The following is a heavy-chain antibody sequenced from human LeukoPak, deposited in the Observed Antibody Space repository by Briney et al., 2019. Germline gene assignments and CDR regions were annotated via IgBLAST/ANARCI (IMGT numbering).Heavy chain of an antibody. CDR2: ISYDGSNK. CDR3: ARESGGWSFDY. V-gene: IGHV3-30-3*01. D-gene: IGHD6-19*01. CDR1: AFTFSSYD. Sequence: GGSLRLSCAGSAFTFSSYDMHWVRQAPGKGLEWVAVISYDGSNKYYADSVKGRFTISRDNSKNTLYLQMNSLRAEDTAVYYCARESGGWSFDYWGQGTLVTVSS. J-gene: IGHJ4*02.